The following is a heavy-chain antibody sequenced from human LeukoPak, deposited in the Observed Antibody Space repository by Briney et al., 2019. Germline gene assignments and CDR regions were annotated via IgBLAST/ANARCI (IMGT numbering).Heavy chain of an antibody. V-gene: IGHV4-4*02. CDR3: AAAEWEYFYFDS. CDR1: GGSISSDNW. J-gene: IGHJ4*02. Sequence: SETLSLTCVVPGGSISSDNWWSWVRQPPGKGLEWIGEIYHSGSTNYNPSLKSRVTISVDKSKNQFSLRVSSVTAADTAVYFCAAAEWEYFYFDSWGQGTLVAVSS. D-gene: IGHD1-26*01. CDR2: IYHSGST.